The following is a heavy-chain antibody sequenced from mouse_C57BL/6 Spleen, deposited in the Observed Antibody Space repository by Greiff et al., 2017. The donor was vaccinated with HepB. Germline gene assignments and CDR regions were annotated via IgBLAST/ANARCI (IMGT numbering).Heavy chain of an antibody. J-gene: IGHJ4*01. CDR3: AKRWGPTGTGYAMDY. CDR1: GYTFTGYW. Sequence: VKVVESGAELMKPGASVKLSCKATGYTFTGYWIEWVKQRPGHGLEWIGEILPGSGSTNYNEKFKGKATFTADTSSNTAYMQLSSLTTEDSAIYYCAKRWGPTGTGYAMDYWGQGTSVTVSS. V-gene: IGHV1-9*01. D-gene: IGHD4-1*02. CDR2: ILPGSGST.